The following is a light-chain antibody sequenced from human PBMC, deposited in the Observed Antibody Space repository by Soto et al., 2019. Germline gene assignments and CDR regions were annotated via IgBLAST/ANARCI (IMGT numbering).Light chain of an antibody. CDR3: EYYGTSIT. V-gene: IGKV3-20*01. CDR1: QSIDNNH. Sequence: EIVLTQSPGTLSLSPGERVTLSCRASQSIDNNHLAWYQQKPGQAPRLLIHGTSNRATGIPDRFSGSGSGTDFTLTFSRLEPEDFAVYYREYYGTSITFGGGTKVEIK. J-gene: IGKJ4*01. CDR2: GTS.